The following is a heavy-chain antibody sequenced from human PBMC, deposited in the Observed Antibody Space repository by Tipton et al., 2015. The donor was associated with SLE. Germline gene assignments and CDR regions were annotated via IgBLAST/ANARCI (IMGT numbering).Heavy chain of an antibody. CDR1: GGSISSGGYY. J-gene: IGHJ4*02. CDR2: IYTSGST. Sequence: TLSLTCTVSGGSISSGGYYWSWIRQPAGKGLEWIGHIYTSGSTNYNPSLKSRVTISVDTSKNQFSLKLSSVAAADTAVYYCASNSGSHGGFDYWGQGTLVTVSS. CDR3: ASNSGSHGGFDY. D-gene: IGHD1-26*01. V-gene: IGHV4-61*09.